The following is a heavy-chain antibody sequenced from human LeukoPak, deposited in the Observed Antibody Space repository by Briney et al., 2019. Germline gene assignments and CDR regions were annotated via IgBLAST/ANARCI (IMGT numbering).Heavy chain of an antibody. CDR1: GGSISTSNYY. D-gene: IGHD6-13*01. CDR3: VRLGRAAGFYFFDY. V-gene: IGHV4-39*02. CDR2: IRHTGST. Sequence: SETLSLTCTVSGGSISTSNYYWSWIRQPPGKGLEWIGEIRHTGSTNYNPSLESRVTISIDTSKRHFSLKLTSVTAADTAVYYCVRLGRAAGFYFFDYWGQGTMVTVSS. J-gene: IGHJ4*03.